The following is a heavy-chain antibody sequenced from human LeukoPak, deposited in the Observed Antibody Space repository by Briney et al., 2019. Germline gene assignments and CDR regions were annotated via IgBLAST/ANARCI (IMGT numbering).Heavy chain of an antibody. CDR1: GYSLTSYW. CDR2: IYPGDADT. V-gene: IGHV5-51*01. CDR3: ARQGESSAADY. D-gene: IGHD6-25*01. Sequence: GEALMLSCKGFGYSLTSYWIGWVRPTPGEGTEGIGIIYPGDADTRYSQCCQCKVTITAVKSSSTTYLQWSSLKASYTAMYYCARQGESSAADYWGQGTRVTVSS. J-gene: IGHJ4*02.